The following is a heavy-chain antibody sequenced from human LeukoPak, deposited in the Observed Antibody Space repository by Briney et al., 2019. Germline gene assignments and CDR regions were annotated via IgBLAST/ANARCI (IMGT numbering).Heavy chain of an antibody. CDR2: ISAYNGKT. D-gene: IGHD6-19*01. V-gene: IGHV1-18*01. CDR1: GYTFTSYG. Sequence: ASVKVSCKASGYTFTSYGISWVRQAPGQGREWRGWISAYNGKTKYAQKLQGRVTMTTHTSTSTAYMELRSLRSDDTAVYYCARDTFRGAGTRGWFDPWGQGTLVTVSS. CDR3: ARDTFRGAGTRGWFDP. J-gene: IGHJ5*02.